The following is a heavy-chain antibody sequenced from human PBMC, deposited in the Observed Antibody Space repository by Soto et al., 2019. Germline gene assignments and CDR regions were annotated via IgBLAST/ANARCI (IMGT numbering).Heavy chain of an antibody. D-gene: IGHD2-8*01. CDR2: IIPIFGTA. J-gene: IGHJ4*02. Sequence: SVKVSCKAIGYSFTSHYMHWVRQAPGQGLEWMGGIIPIFGTANYAQKFQGRVTITADESTSTAYMELSSLRSEDTAVYYCASQESCTNGVCPFDYWGRGTLVTVSS. CDR1: GYSFTSHY. V-gene: IGHV1-69*13. CDR3: ASQESCTNGVCPFDY.